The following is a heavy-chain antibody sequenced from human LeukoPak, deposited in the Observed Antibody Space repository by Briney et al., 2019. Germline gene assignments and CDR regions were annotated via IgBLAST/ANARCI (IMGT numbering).Heavy chain of an antibody. CDR2: ISYDGSNK. CDR1: GFTFSSYH. J-gene: IGHJ3*02. V-gene: IGHV3-30-3*01. Sequence: GGSLTLSCVASGFTFSSYHMHWVRQPPGKGLEWVAVISYDGSNKYYPDYAKGRSIIFRDNSTNTLYQQEISRRPDDETVYYYGRDALGYGGAFDIWAQGTIDSVS. CDR3: GRDALGYGGAFDI. D-gene: IGHD5-18*01.